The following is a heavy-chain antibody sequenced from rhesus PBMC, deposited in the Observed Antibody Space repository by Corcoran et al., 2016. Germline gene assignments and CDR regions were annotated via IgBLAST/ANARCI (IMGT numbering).Heavy chain of an antibody. J-gene: IGHJ4*01. CDR3: ARGAGGIAAGDY. Sequence: QVTLKESGPALVKPTQTLTLTCTFSGFSLTTSGMGVGWIRQPPGKALEWLALIYWDDDKRYSTSLKSRLTISKDTSKIQVVLTMTSMDPVDTATYYCARGAGGIAAGDYWGQGVLVTVSS. CDR1: GFSLTTSGMG. V-gene: IGHV2-174*01. CDR2: IYWDDDK. D-gene: IGHD6-31*01.